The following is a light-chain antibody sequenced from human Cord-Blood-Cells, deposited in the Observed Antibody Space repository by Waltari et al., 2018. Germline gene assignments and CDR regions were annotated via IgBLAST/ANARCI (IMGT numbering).Light chain of an antibody. CDR1: SSDVGGYNY. V-gene: IGLV2-11*01. J-gene: IGLJ3*02. CDR3: CSYAGSYTWV. Sequence: QSALTQPRSVSGSPGQSVTISCTGTSSDVGGYNYVSWYQQHPGKAPKLIIYYVSKRPAGVPDRFCGSKSGNAASLTICGLQAEEEADYYCCSYAGSYTWVFGGGTKLTVL. CDR2: YVS.